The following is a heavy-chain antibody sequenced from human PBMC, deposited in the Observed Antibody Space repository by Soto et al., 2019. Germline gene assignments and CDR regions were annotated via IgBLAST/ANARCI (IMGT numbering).Heavy chain of an antibody. J-gene: IGHJ4*02. V-gene: IGHV1-3*01. D-gene: IGHD3-16*01. CDR3: ATVGTVMFTGVQYFFDY. Sequence: ASVKVSCKCCRYTFTSYAMHLLRHSNGQRFEWMGWINAGNGTTTYAQKFQGRVTMTRDTSTTTVYMELSSLRSGDTAIYYCATVGTVMFTGVQYFFDYWGQGTRVTVSS. CDR1: RYTFTSYA. CDR2: INAGNGTT.